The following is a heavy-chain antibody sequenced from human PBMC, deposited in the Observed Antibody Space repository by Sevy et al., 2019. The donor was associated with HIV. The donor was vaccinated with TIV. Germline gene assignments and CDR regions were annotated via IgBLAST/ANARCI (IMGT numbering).Heavy chain of an antibody. D-gene: IGHD3-22*01. CDR2: ISSSSSYI. CDR3: ARGVDRATMIVVADDFDY. V-gene: IGHV3-21*01. J-gene: IGHJ4*02. CDR1: GFTFSSYS. Sequence: GGSLRLSCAASGFTFSSYSMNWVRQAPGKGLEWVSSISSSSSYIYYADSVKGRFTIARDNAKNSLYLQMNSLRAEDTAVYDCARGVDRATMIVVADDFDYWGQGTLVTVSS.